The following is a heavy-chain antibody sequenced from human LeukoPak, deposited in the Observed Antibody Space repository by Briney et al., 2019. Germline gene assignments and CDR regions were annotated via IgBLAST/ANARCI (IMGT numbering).Heavy chain of an antibody. CDR1: GGSISGSYY. J-gene: IGHJ4*02. D-gene: IGHD6-6*01. CDR3: ARGAPHSSSPVAFDY. CDR2: IYTSGKL. Sequence: SETLSLTCTVSGGSISGSYYWSWVRQPAGRGLEWIGRIYTSGKLTYNPSLKSRVIISVDMSKNQFSLKLSSMTAADTAVYFCARGAPHSSSPVAFDYWGQGTLVTVSS. V-gene: IGHV4-61*02.